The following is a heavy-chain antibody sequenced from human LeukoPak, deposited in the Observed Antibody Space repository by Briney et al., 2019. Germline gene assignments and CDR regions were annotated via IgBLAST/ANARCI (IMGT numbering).Heavy chain of an antibody. V-gene: IGHV3-66*01. CDR2: IYSGGST. D-gene: IGHD3-10*01. CDR3: AINTMVRGIIVMDV. J-gene: IGHJ6*03. CDR1: GFTFSSYA. Sequence: GGSLRLSCAASGFTFSSYAMSWVRQAPGKGLEWVSVIYSGGSTYYADSVKGRFTISIDNSKNTLYLQMNSLRVEDTAVYYCAINTMVRGIIVMDVWGKGTTVTISS.